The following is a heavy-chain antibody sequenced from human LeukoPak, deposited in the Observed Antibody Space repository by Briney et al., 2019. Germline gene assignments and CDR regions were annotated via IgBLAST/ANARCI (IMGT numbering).Heavy chain of an antibody. J-gene: IGHJ4*02. Sequence: GGSLRLSCAAPGFSFSTYWMSWVRQAPGKGLEWVANIKEDGSEKYYVDSVKGRFTISRDNAKNSLYLQMNSLRAEDTAVYYCARGGPYGSGARDYWGQGTLVTVSS. CDR3: ARGGPYGSGARDY. CDR2: IKEDGSEK. D-gene: IGHD3-10*01. CDR1: GFSFSTYW. V-gene: IGHV3-7*05.